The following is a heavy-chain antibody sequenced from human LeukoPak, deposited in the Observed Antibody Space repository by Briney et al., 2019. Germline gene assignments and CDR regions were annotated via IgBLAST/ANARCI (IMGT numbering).Heavy chain of an antibody. J-gene: IGHJ4*02. CDR1: GGTFSSYA. CDR2: IIPIFGTA. Sequence: SVKVSCKASGGTFSSYAISWVRQAPGQGLEWMGGIIPIFGTANYAQKFQGRVTITADESTSTAYMELSSLRSEDTAVYYCARVDYGSGSYYNRNYWGQGTLVTVSS. D-gene: IGHD3-10*01. CDR3: ARVDYGSGSYYNRNY. V-gene: IGHV1-69*01.